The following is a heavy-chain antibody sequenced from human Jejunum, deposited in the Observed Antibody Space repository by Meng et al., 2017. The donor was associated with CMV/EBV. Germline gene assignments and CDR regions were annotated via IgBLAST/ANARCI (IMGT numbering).Heavy chain of an antibody. V-gene: IGHV3-30*02. CDR2: IRYGTSGT. CDR3: SKDKEYCSSTSCQKFYFDS. Sequence: FSTYGMHWLRQAPGKGLEWVAFIRYGTSGTYADSVKGRFTISRDNSKNTVFLQMNSLRAEDTAVYYCSKDKEYCSSTSCQKFYFDSWGQGTLVTVSS. D-gene: IGHD2-2*01. CDR1: FSTYG. J-gene: IGHJ4*02.